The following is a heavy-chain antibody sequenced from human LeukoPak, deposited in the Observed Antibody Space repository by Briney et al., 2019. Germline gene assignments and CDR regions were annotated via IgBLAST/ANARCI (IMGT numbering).Heavy chain of an antibody. D-gene: IGHD1-26*01. CDR3: ARAGGATNVDAFDI. Sequence: PVGSLRLSCAPSRFTSSAYYMSWIGQAPRPGLEWVSYISSCGSTIDYADSVKARFTISSDNAKNSLYLQMNSRTAADTAVDYCARAGGATNVDAFDIWGQGTMVTVSS. V-gene: IGHV3-11*04. J-gene: IGHJ3*02. CDR1: RFTSSAYY. CDR2: ISSCGSTI.